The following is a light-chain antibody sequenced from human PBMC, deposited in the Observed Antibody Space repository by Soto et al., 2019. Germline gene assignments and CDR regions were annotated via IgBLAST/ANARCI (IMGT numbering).Light chain of an antibody. Sequence: EIVLTQSPATLSLSPGERATLSCRASQSVSSYLAWYQQKPGQAPRLLIYDASNRATGIPARFSGSGSGTDFTLTISSLEPEDFAVYYCQQRSNWPPYTFGQGTKLDIK. CDR1: QSVSSY. CDR2: DAS. V-gene: IGKV3-11*01. CDR3: QQRSNWPPYT. J-gene: IGKJ2*01.